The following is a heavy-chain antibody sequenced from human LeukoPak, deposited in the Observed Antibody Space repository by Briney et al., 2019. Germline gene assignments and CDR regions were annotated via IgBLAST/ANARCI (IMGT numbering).Heavy chain of an antibody. Sequence: GGSLRLSCAASGFTFSSHSFNWVRQAPGKGLEWVSSISGSSSYICYADSLKGRFTISRDDAKNSLFLQMNSLRAEDTAVYYCARWGYCSGGNCYIDYWGQGTLATVSS. CDR1: GFTFSSHS. V-gene: IGHV3-21*01. D-gene: IGHD2-15*01. J-gene: IGHJ4*02. CDR3: ARWGYCSGGNCYIDY. CDR2: ISGSSSYI.